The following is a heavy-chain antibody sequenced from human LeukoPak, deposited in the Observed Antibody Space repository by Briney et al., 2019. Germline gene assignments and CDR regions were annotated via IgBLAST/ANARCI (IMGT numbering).Heavy chain of an antibody. Sequence: SETLSLTCAVYGGSFSGYYWSWIRQPPGKGLEWIGEINHSGSTNYNPSLKSRVTISVDTSKNQSSLKLSSVPAADTAVYYCARACSGGSCYLDYWLQGTLLTVSS. CDR3: ARACSGGSCYLDY. CDR1: GGSFSGYY. J-gene: IGHJ4*02. CDR2: INHSGST. V-gene: IGHV4-34*01. D-gene: IGHD2-15*01.